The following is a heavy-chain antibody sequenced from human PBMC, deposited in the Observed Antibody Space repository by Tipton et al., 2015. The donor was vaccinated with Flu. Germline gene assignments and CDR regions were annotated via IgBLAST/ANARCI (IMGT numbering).Heavy chain of an antibody. CDR3: ARGSGSGTFMIFDF. CDR2: IYTSGGT. J-gene: IGHJ4*02. D-gene: IGHD3-10*01. V-gene: IGHV4-4*07. CDR1: GGSLSSYY. Sequence: LSCTVSGGSLSSYYWSWIRQPAGKGLEWIGRIYTSGGTKFNPSLRGRLTMSVDASKKEFSLKLSSVTAADTAVYYCARGSGSGTFMIFDFWGQGTLVTVSS.